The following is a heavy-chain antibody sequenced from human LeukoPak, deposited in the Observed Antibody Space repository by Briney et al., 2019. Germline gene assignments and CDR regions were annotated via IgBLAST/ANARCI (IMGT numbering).Heavy chain of an antibody. D-gene: IGHD2-15*01. CDR2: IFGGGGST. CDR3: AKAKGYCSGGVCFSFDY. CDR1: GFTFSSYA. Sequence: GGSLRLSCAASGFTFSSYAMNWVRQAPGKGLEWVSTIFGGGGSTCYADSVKGRFTISRDNSKNTLCLQMNSLRAEDTAVYYCAKAKGYCSGGVCFSFDYWGQGTLVTVSS. J-gene: IGHJ4*02. V-gene: IGHV3-23*01.